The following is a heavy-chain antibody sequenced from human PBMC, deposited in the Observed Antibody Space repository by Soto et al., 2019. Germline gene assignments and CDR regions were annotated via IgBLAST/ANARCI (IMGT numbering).Heavy chain of an antibody. CDR2: IYYSGST. J-gene: IGHJ4*02. D-gene: IGHD3-10*01. CDR1: GGSISSGDYY. V-gene: IGHV4-30-4*01. CDR3: ARTKDLGEFLFDY. Sequence: QVQLQESGPGLVKPSQTLSLTCTVSGGSISSGDYYWSWIRQPPGKGLQWIGYIYYSGSTYYNPSLKSRVTISVDTSKNQFSLKLSSVTAADTAVYYCARTKDLGEFLFDYWGQGTLVTVSS.